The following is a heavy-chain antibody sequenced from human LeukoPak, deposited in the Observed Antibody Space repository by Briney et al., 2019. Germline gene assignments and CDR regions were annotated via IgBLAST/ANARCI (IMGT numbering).Heavy chain of an antibody. J-gene: IGHJ3*02. CDR1: GGSISSYY. CDR3: ARGPFWSGYLSDAFDI. CDR2: IYYSGST. D-gene: IGHD3-3*01. Sequence: PSETLSLTCTVSGGSISSYYWSWIRQPPGKGLEWIGYIYYSGSTNYNPSLKSRVTISVDTSKNQFSLKLSSVTAADTAVYYCARGPFWSGYLSDAFDIWGQGTMVTVSS. V-gene: IGHV4-59*08.